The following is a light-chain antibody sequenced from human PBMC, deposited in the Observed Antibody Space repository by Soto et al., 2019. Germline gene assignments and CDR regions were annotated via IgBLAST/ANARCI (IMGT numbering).Light chain of an antibody. Sequence: SYELTQSPAVSVAPEKTATITCGGNNIGNKRVHWYRQKPGQAPVLLISYDSDRPSGIPERFSGSNSGNTATQTISRVEAGDEADYYCQVWDIMTDNYVFGSGTKVTVL. CDR2: YDS. V-gene: IGLV3-21*04. CDR3: QVWDIMTDNYV. J-gene: IGLJ1*01. CDR1: NIGNKR.